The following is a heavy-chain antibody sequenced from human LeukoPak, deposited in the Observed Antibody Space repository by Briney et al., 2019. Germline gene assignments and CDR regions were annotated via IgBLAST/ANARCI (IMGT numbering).Heavy chain of an antibody. CDR2: INPSGGST. D-gene: IGHD2-15*01. CDR3: ARGYCSGGSCYAYYYYMDV. CDR1: GYTFTSYY. Sequence: ASVKVSCKASGYTFTSYYMHWVRQAPGQGLEWMGIINPSGGSTNYAQKFQGRVTITADKSTSTAYMELSSLRSEDTAVYYCARGYCSGGSCYAYYYYMDVWGKGTTVTVSS. V-gene: IGHV1-46*01. J-gene: IGHJ6*03.